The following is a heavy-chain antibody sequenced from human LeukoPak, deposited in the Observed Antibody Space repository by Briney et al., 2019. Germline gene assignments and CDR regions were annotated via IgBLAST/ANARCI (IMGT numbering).Heavy chain of an antibody. Sequence: SETLSLTCAVYGGSFSGYYWSWIRQPPGKGLEWIGEINHSGSTYYNPTLKSRVTISVDTSKNQFSLKLSSVTAADTAVYYCARHNRLTTTVTSAPPPDYWGQGTLVTVSS. CDR1: GGSFSGYY. V-gene: IGHV4-34*01. D-gene: IGHD4-17*01. CDR3: ARHNRLTTTVTSAPPPDY. CDR2: INHSGST. J-gene: IGHJ4*02.